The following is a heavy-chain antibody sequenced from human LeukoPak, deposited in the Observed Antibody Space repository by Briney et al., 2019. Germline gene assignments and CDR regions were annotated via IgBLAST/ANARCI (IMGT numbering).Heavy chain of an antibody. Sequence: QPGGSLRLSCAASGFSFSSYAMHWVRQAPGKGLEWVTFISYDGSKNYYADSVKGRFTSSRDNSKNTLYLQMNSLRAEDTAVYYCANLYGDYNYFDYWGQGTLVTVSS. CDR3: ANLYGDYNYFDY. CDR2: ISYDGSKN. CDR1: GFSFSSYA. D-gene: IGHD4-17*01. J-gene: IGHJ4*02. V-gene: IGHV3-30*07.